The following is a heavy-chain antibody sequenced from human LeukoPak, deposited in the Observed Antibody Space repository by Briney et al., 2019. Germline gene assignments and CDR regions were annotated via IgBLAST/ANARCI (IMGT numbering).Heavy chain of an antibody. CDR2: IYYSGST. J-gene: IGHJ4*02. D-gene: IGHD2/OR15-2a*01. CDR3: AREPLSMYYFDY. V-gene: IGHV4-39*02. Sequence: PSETLSLTCTVSGGSISSSSYYWGWIRQPPGKGLEWIGSIYYSGSTYYNPSLKSRVTISVDTSKNQFSLKLSSETAADTAVYYCAREPLSMYYFDYWGQGTLVTVSS. CDR1: GGSISSSSYY.